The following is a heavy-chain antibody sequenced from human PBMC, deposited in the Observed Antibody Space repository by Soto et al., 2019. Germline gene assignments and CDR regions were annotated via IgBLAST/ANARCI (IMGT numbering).Heavy chain of an antibody. CDR3: ATFSRPPVGACDI. Sequence: KPGGSLRLSCEGSGFTFSDFYMSWIRQAPGKGLEWVSYISSSSSIIYNSDSVKGRFTISRDNAKQSLFLQMNSLRAEDTAVYYCATFSRPPVGACDIWGQGTMVTVSS. V-gene: IGHV3-11*01. CDR1: GFTFSDFY. D-gene: IGHD3-3*02. J-gene: IGHJ3*02. CDR2: ISSSSSII.